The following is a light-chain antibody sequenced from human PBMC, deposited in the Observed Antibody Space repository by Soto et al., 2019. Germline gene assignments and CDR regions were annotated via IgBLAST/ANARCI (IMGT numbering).Light chain of an antibody. CDR2: GAS. V-gene: IGKV3-15*01. Sequence: VMTQSPATLSLSSGERATLSCRASESVRTNLAWFQQKPGQAPRLLIYGASARATGVPARFSGGGSETEFTLTISGLQSEDFAVYYCQQFNNWPLTFGPGSKVDV. CDR3: QQFNNWPLT. J-gene: IGKJ3*01. CDR1: ESVRTN.